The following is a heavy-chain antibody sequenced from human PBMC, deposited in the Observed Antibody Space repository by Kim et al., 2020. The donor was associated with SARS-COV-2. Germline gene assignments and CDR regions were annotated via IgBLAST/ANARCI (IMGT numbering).Heavy chain of an antibody. J-gene: IGHJ5*02. V-gene: IGHV4-34*01. CDR1: GGSFSGYY. D-gene: IGHD6-13*01. CDR3: ARGGGSSWYQSLYNWFDP. Sequence: SETLSLTCAVYGGSFSGYYWSWIRQPPGKGLEWIGEINHSGSTNYNPSLKSRVTISVDTSKNQFSLKLSSATAADTAVYYCARGGGSSWYQSLYNWFDPWGQGTLVTVSS. CDR2: INHSGST.